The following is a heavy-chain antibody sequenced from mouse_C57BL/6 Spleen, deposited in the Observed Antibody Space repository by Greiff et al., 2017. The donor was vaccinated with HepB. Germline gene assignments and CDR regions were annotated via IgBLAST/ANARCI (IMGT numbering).Heavy chain of an antibody. D-gene: IGHD1-1*01. Sequence: EVQGVESGGGLVKPGGSLKLSCAASGFTFSSYAMSWVRQTPEKRLEWVATISDGGSYTYYPDNVKGRFTISRDNAKNNLYLQMSHLKSEDTAMYYCARDNPYYYGSSYAFDYWGQGTTLTVSS. CDR2: ISDGGSYT. CDR3: ARDNPYYYGSSYAFDY. CDR1: GFTFSSYA. J-gene: IGHJ2*01. V-gene: IGHV5-4*01.